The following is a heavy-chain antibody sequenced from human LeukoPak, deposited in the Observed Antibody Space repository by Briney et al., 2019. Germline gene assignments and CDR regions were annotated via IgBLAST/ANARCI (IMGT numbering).Heavy chain of an antibody. CDR1: GFTFSSCS. D-gene: IGHD6-13*01. J-gene: IGHJ4*02. CDR2: ISSSSTTR. CDR3: ARDPHIAAAGTIFDY. V-gene: IGHV3-48*02. Sequence: GGTLRLSCVVSGFTFSSCSMNWVRKAQGKGLERVSYISSSSTTRYYADSVKGRFTISRDNAKNSLYLQRNSLRDDDSAVYYCARDPHIAAAGTIFDYWGQGNLVTVSS.